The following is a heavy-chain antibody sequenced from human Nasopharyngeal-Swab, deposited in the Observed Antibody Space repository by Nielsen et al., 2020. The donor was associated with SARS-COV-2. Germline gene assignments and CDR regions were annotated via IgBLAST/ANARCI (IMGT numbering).Heavy chain of an antibody. D-gene: IGHD6-13*01. Sequence: GGSLRLSCAASGFTFSSYWMSWVRQAPGKGLEWVANIKQDGSEKYYVDSVKGRFTISRDNAKNSLYLQMNSLRAEDTAVYYCARDGIAAAGNYYYYGMDVWGQGTTVTVSS. J-gene: IGHJ6*02. CDR1: GFTFSSYW. CDR3: ARDGIAAAGNYYYYGMDV. CDR2: IKQDGSEK. V-gene: IGHV3-7*01.